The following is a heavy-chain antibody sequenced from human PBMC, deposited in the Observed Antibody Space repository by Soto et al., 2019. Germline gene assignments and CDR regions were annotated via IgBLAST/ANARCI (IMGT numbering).Heavy chain of an antibody. CDR2: INAGNGNT. Sequence: ASVKVSCKASGYTFTSYAMHWVRQAPGQRLEWMGWINAGNGNTKYSQKFQGRVTITRDTSASTAYMELSSLRSEDTAVYYCASTPQTSPPFAELLFYWGQGTLVTVSS. CDR1: GYTFTSYA. CDR3: ASTPQTSPPFAELLFY. J-gene: IGHJ4*02. D-gene: IGHD3-10*01. V-gene: IGHV1-3*01.